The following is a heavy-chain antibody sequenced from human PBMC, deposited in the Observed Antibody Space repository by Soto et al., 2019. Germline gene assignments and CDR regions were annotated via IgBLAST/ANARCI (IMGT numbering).Heavy chain of an antibody. CDR2: IYYSGST. V-gene: IGHV4-31*03. D-gene: IGHD3-10*01. CDR1: GGSISSGGYY. J-gene: IGHJ4*02. CDR3: ARDGHGSGSYSSGFDY. Sequence: PSETLSLTCTVSGGSISSGGYYWSWIRQHPGKGLEWIGYIYYSGSTYYNPSLKSRVTISVDTSKNQFSLKLSSVTAADTAVYYCARDGHGSGSYSSGFDYRGQGTLGTVSS.